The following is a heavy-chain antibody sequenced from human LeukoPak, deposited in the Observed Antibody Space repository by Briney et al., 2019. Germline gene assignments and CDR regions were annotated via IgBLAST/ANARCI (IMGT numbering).Heavy chain of an antibody. V-gene: IGHV3-7*03. D-gene: IGHD3-22*01. CDR3: AKGSSGYVLYYFDY. J-gene: IGHJ4*02. Sequence: PGGSLRLSCAASGFTLSSYWMSWVRQAPGKGLEWVANMNQDGSDKNYVDSVKGRFTISRDNAKNSLYLQMNSLRAEDTALYYCAKGSSGYVLYYFDYWGQGTLVTVSS. CDR1: GFTLSSYW. CDR2: MNQDGSDK.